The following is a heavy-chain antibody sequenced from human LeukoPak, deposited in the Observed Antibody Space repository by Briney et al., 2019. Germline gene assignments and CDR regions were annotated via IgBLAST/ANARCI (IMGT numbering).Heavy chain of an antibody. CDR1: GGTFSSYA. CDR2: IIPIFGTA. CDR3: ATPRSPDWYFDL. Sequence: GASVKVSCKASGGTFSSYAISWVRQAPGQGLEWMGGIIPIFGTANYAQKFQGRVTITTDESTSTAYMELSSLRSEDTAVYYCATPRSPDWYFDLWSRGTLVTVSS. V-gene: IGHV1-69*05. J-gene: IGHJ2*01.